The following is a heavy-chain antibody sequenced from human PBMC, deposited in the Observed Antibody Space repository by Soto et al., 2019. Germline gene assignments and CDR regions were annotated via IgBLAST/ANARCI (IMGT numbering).Heavy chain of an antibody. V-gene: IGHV4-31*03. Sequence: SETLSLTCTVSGVSISSGGYYWSWIRQHPGKGLEWIGNIYYSGRTYYNPSLKSRVILSVDTSKNHFSLTLRSVTAADSAMNYCASVIGGDSECYFDFWGQGALVTVSS. CDR2: IYYSGRT. CDR1: GVSISSGGYY. D-gene: IGHD2-21*02. CDR3: ASVIGGDSECYFDF. J-gene: IGHJ4*02.